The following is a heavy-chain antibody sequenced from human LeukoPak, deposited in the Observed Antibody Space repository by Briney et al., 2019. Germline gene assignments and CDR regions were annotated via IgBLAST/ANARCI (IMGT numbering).Heavy chain of an antibody. Sequence: GGSLRLSCAASGFTVSGNYMSWVRQAPGKGLEWVSVIYSGGSTYYADSVKGRFTISRDNSKNTLYLQMNSLRAEDTAVYYCGSSSSGGYYYYYYMDVWGKGTTVTVSS. CDR3: GSSSSGGYYYYYYMDV. J-gene: IGHJ6*03. V-gene: IGHV3-53*05. CDR1: GFTVSGNY. D-gene: IGHD6-6*01. CDR2: IYSGGST.